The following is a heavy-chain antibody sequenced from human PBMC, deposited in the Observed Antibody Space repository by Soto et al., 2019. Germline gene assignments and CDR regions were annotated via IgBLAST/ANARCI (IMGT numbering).Heavy chain of an antibody. CDR2: IYYSGST. Sequence: ERLCRTCPVSGGSISSSSYYWGWIRRPPGKGLEWIGSIYYSGSTYYNPSLKSRVTISVDASKNQFSLKLSSVTAADTAVYYCARHTQEQYFDWLSTTYYYGMDVWGQGTTVTVSS. J-gene: IGHJ6*02. V-gene: IGHV4-39*01. D-gene: IGHD3-9*01. CDR1: GGSISSSSYY. CDR3: ARHTQEQYFDWLSTTYYYGMDV.